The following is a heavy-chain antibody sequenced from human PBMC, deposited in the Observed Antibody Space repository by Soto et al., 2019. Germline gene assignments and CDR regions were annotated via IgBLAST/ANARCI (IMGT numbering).Heavy chain of an antibody. J-gene: IGHJ6*02. CDR2: ISGSGGST. D-gene: IGHD2-2*02. Sequence: EVQLLESGGGLVQPGGSLRLSCAASGFTFSSYAMSWVRQAPGKGLEWVSAISGSGGSTYYADSVKGRFTISRDNSKNTLYLQMNSLRAEDTAVYYATGYCSSTSCYIDYYYYYGMDVWDQGTTVTVSS. CDR1: GFTFSSYA. V-gene: IGHV3-23*01. CDR3: TGYCSSTSCYIDYYYYYGMDV.